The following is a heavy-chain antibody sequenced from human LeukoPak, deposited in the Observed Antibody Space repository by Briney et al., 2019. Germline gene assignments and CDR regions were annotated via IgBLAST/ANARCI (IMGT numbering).Heavy chain of an antibody. Sequence: GGSLRLSCAASGFTVSSNYMSWVRQAPGKGLEWVSVIYSGGGTNYAAPAKGRFSISRDDSINTLYLQMNSLRAEDTAVYYCARDYSGHYSLDYWGQGTLVTVSS. J-gene: IGHJ4*02. CDR3: ARDYSGHYSLDY. V-gene: IGHV3-66*01. CDR1: GFTVSSNY. D-gene: IGHD1-26*01. CDR2: IYSGGGT.